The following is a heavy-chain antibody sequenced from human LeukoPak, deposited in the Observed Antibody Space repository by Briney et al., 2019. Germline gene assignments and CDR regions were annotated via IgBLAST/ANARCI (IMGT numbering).Heavy chain of an antibody. V-gene: IGHV1-69*02. CDR1: GGTFSSYT. D-gene: IGHD4-11*01. J-gene: IGHJ6*02. CDR2: IIPILGIP. CDR3: ARGTTITTNYYYGMDV. Sequence: ASVKVSCKASGGTFSSYTLTWVRQAPGQGLEWMGRIIPILGIPNYAQKFQGRVTITADKSTSTAYMDLSSLRSEDTAVYYCARGTTITTNYYYGMDVWGQGTTVTVSS.